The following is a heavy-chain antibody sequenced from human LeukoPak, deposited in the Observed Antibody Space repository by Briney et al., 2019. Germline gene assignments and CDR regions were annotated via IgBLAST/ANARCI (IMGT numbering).Heavy chain of an antibody. V-gene: IGHV4-61*01. D-gene: IGHD5-24*01. CDR1: GGSIGSGSYY. CDR2: IYYSGST. Sequence: PSETLSLTCTVSGGSIGSGSYYWDWIRQPPGKGLEWIGYIYYSGSTNYNPSLKSRVTISVDTSKNQFSLKMSSVTAADTAVYYCARARDGHINNWFDPWGQGTLVTVSS. J-gene: IGHJ5*02. CDR3: ARARDGHINNWFDP.